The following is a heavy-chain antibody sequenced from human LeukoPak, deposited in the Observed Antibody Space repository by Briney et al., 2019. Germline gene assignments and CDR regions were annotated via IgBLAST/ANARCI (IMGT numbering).Heavy chain of an antibody. CDR2: VSSSGGTT. Sequence: GGSLRLSCAASGLTFSSYGMSWVRQAPGKGLEWVAVVSSSGGTTYYADSVKGRFTISRDNPKNTLYLQMNSLRAEDTAVYYCAKDLGLFGGVMRSFDYWGQGTLVTVSS. V-gene: IGHV3-23*01. D-gene: IGHD3-16*01. CDR3: AKDLGLFGGVMRSFDY. J-gene: IGHJ4*02. CDR1: GLTFSSYG.